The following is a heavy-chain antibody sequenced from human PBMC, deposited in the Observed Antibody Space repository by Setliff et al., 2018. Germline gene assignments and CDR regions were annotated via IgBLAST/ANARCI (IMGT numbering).Heavy chain of an antibody. CDR2: IIPVLDIT. Sequence: GASVKVSCKASGGPLNSYSFSWVRQAPGQGLEWMGRIIPVLDITRYSQKFQGRVTITADKSTGIIYMELTSLRSDDTAVYYCARHPPPPNYFDIGVLDSWGQGTLVTVSS. J-gene: IGHJ4*02. CDR1: GGPLNSYS. V-gene: IGHV1-69*02. D-gene: IGHD3-22*01. CDR3: ARHPPPPNYFDIGVLDS.